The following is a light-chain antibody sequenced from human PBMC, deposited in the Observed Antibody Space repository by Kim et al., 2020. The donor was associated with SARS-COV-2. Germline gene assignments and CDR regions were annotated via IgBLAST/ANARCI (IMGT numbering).Light chain of an antibody. Sequence: VSPGQTASITCSGDDLRSRYTCWYQQKPGQSPLLVIYQDDRRPPGIPERFSGSNSGNTATLTISGAQVMDEADYYCQAWDGSTAVFGGGTKVTVL. J-gene: IGLJ3*02. CDR1: DLRSRY. CDR3: QAWDGSTAV. CDR2: QDD. V-gene: IGLV3-1*01.